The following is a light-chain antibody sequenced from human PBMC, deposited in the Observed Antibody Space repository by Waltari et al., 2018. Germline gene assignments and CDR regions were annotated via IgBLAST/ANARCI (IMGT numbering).Light chain of an antibody. CDR2: EVT. Sequence: QSALTQPPSASGSPGQSVTIPCSGSSSDSGKYNYVSWYQHYPGRAPKLLIHEVTERPSGVPHRCACPKSGNTASLTVSGLQAEDEADYYCTSYAGNNMAVFGSGTTVTVL. CDR3: TSYAGNNMAV. V-gene: IGLV2-8*01. J-gene: IGLJ1*01. CDR1: SSDSGKYNY.